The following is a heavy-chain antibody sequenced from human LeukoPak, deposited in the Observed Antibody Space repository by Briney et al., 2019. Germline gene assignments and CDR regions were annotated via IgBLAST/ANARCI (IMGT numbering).Heavy chain of an antibody. CDR2: ISYDGTDK. D-gene: IGHD2-15*01. J-gene: IGHJ3*02. CDR1: VITFSDYA. CDR3: ARDFGSSSPHPASLHQDTFDI. V-gene: IGHV3-30*04. Sequence: PGKSLRLSCAASVITFSDYAMHWVRQAPGKGLEWLSIISYDGTDKYYANSVKGRFTTSRDNSKNTLYLQMNSLRPEDTAVYFCARDFGSSSPHPASLHQDTFDIWGQGTMVTVSS.